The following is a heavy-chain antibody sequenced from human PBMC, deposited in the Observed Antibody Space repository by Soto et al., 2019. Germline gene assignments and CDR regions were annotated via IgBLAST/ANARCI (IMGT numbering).Heavy chain of an antibody. Sequence: PGGSLRLSCAASGFTFSSYGMHWVRQAPGKGLEWVTGILYDGSDKYYADSVKGRFTISRENSKDTLYLQMNSLRAEDTAVYYCAKDKYYGSGSYYSPYYYYYGMDVWGQGTTVTVSS. D-gene: IGHD3-10*01. CDR1: GFTFSSYG. V-gene: IGHV3-30*18. J-gene: IGHJ6*02. CDR3: AKDKYYGSGSYYSPYYYYYGMDV. CDR2: ILYDGSDK.